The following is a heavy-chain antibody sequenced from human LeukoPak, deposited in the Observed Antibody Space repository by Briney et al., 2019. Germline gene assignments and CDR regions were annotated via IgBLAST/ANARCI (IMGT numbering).Heavy chain of an antibody. V-gene: IGHV1-69*13. CDR1: GGTFSSYA. J-gene: IGHJ2*01. D-gene: IGHD5-18*01. CDR2: IIPIFGTA. Sequence: GASVKVSCKASGGTFSSYAISWVRQAPGQGLEWMGGIIPIFGTANYAQKFQGRVTITADESTSTAYMELSSLRSEDTAVYYCARAWGPSDGYSYDYYWYFDLWGRGTLVTVSS. CDR3: ARAWGPSDGYSYDYYWYFDL.